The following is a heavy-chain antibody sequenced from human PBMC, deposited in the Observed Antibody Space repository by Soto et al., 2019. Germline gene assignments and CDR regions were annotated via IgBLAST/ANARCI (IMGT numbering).Heavy chain of an antibody. V-gene: IGHV1-18*01. J-gene: IGHJ5*02. Sequence: QGQLVQSGAEVKKPGASVKVSCKASGYTFTDYDISWVRQAPGQGLEWMGWISVDNGNTKYVESLQGRGTMTPDTARSTAYMEVRSLRSVDPAVYYCARTSVSNYNGFDPWGQGTLVAVSS. CDR3: ARTSVSNYNGFDP. CDR1: GYTFTDYD. D-gene: IGHD4-4*01. CDR2: ISVDNGNT.